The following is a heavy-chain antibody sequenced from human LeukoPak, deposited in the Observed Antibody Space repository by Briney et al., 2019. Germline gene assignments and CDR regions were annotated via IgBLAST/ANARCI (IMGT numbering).Heavy chain of an antibody. V-gene: IGHV3-21*01. CDR1: GFTFSSYS. Sequence: GGSLRLSCAASGFTFSSYSMNWVRQAPGKGLEWVSSISSSSSYIYYADSVKGRFTISRDNAKNSLYLQMNSLRAEDTAVYYCARDLTMVRGAKHARDHWGQGTLVTVSS. J-gene: IGHJ4*02. CDR2: ISSSSSYI. D-gene: IGHD3-10*01. CDR3: ARDLTMVRGAKHARDH.